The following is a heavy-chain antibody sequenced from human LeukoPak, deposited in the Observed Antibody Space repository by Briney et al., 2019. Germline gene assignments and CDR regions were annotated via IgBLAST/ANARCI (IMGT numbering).Heavy chain of an antibody. CDR2: IYYTGIT. J-gene: IGHJ4*02. CDR1: GGSISSGGYY. D-gene: IGHD3-16*01. CDR3: AASSGVTLGRF. V-gene: IGHV4-31*03. Sequence: PSETLSLTCTVSGGSISSGGYYWSWIRQHPGKGLEWIGYIYYTGITSYNPSLKSRVTMSVDTSMSQVSLKVTSLTAADTAVYYCAASSGVTLGRFWGQGALVTVSS.